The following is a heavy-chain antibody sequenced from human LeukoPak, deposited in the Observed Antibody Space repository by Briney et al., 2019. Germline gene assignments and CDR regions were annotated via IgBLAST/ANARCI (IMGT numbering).Heavy chain of an antibody. V-gene: IGHV3-30*18. J-gene: IGHJ4*02. CDR2: ISYDGSNE. CDR1: GFTFSSYG. CDR3: AKDSNYDFWSGYYYFDY. D-gene: IGHD3-3*01. Sequence: GRSLRLSCAASGFTFSSYGMHWVRQAPGKGLEWVAVISYDGSNEYYADSVKGRFTISRDNSKNTLYLQMNSLRAEDTAVYYCAKDSNYDFWSGYYYFDYWGQGTLVTVSS.